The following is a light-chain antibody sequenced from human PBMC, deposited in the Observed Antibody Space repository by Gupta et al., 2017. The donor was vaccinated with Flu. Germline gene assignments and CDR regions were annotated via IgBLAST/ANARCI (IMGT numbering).Light chain of an antibody. CDR2: DVT. V-gene: IGLV2-14*01. CDR1: SSDIVSYNY. Sequence: TSSDIVSYNYVSWYQQHPGKAPQLVIYDVTNRPSGVSSRFSGSKSGDTASLTISGLQAEDEADYYCSSYTSSTTLVFGGGTKLTVL. J-gene: IGLJ2*01. CDR3: SSYTSSTTLV.